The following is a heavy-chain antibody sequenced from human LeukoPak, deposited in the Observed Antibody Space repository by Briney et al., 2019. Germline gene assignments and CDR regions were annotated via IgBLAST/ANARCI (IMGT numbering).Heavy chain of an antibody. D-gene: IGHD1-26*01. CDR3: AREGSGSYGGGFDY. J-gene: IGHJ4*02. Sequence: ASVKVSCKASGYTFTSYDINWVRQATGQGLEWMGWMNPNSGSTSYAQKFQGRVTMTRDTSTSTVYMELSSLRSEDTAVYYCAREGSGSYGGGFDYWGQGTLVTVSS. V-gene: IGHV1-8*01. CDR1: GYTFTSYD. CDR2: MNPNSGST.